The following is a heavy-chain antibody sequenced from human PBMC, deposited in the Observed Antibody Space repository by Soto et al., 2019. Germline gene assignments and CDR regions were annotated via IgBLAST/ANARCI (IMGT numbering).Heavy chain of an antibody. CDR2: INHSGST. Sequence: QVQLQQWGAGLVTTSETLSLTCAVYGGSFSCYYWSWIRQPPGKGLEWFGEINHSGSTNYNPSLRSRVTISVDTSKNQFSLKLSSGTAADTAVYYCARGRYYYGSGSYYYWGQGTLVTVSS. D-gene: IGHD3-10*01. CDR1: GGSFSCYY. J-gene: IGHJ4*02. CDR3: ARGRYYYGSGSYYY. V-gene: IGHV4-34*01.